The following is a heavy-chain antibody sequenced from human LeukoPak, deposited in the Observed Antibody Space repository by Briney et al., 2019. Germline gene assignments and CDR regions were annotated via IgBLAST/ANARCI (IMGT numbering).Heavy chain of an antibody. CDR1: GGTFSSYA. Sequence: SVKVSCKASGGTFSSYAISWVRQAPGQGLEWMGRIIPIFGIADYAQKFQGRVTITADKSTSTAYMELSSLRSEDTAVYYCAREEAARPFDYWGQGTLVTVSS. D-gene: IGHD6-6*01. CDR3: AREEAARPFDY. CDR2: IIPIFGIA. V-gene: IGHV1-69*04. J-gene: IGHJ4*02.